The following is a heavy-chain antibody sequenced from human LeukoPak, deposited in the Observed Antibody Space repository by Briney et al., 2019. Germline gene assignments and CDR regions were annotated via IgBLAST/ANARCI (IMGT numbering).Heavy chain of an antibody. CDR2: IYSSGST. CDR1: GGSISSYY. D-gene: IGHD4-11*01. Sequence: SETLSLTCTVSGGSISSYYWNWIRQPAGRGLEWIGHIYSSGSTNYNPSLKSRVTMSLDTSKNLFSLKLSSVTAADTAVYYCARDADYRYFDYWGQGALVTVSS. V-gene: IGHV4-4*07. CDR3: ARDADYRYFDY. J-gene: IGHJ4*02.